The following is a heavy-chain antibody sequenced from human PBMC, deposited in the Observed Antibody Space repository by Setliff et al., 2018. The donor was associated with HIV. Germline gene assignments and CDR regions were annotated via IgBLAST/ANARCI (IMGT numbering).Heavy chain of an antibody. CDR2: INGDGSST. CDR1: GFTFSNYW. D-gene: IGHD2-15*01. CDR3: EVSYCSGGSCYPDPFDI. V-gene: IGHV3-74*01. Sequence: GGSLRLSCAASGFTFSNYWLHWVRQAPGKGLVWVSRINGDGSSTSYADSVKGRFTISRDNAKNTLFLQMNSLRAEDTAVYYCEVSYCSGGSCYPDPFDIWGQGTMVTVSS. J-gene: IGHJ3*02.